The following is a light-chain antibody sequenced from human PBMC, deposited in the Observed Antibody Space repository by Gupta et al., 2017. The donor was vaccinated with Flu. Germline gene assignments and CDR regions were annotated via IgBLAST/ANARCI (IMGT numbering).Light chain of an antibody. CDR1: SSNIGSNS. CDR3: AAWDDVLSGVV. J-gene: IGLJ3*02. CDR2: RKD. V-gene: IGLV1-47*01. Sequence: SVLPHPPSAPGTPGQSVTISCSGSSSNIGSNSVYWYQQHPGTAPKLLIYRKDQRPSGVPDRFSGSKSGTSASLAFSGLRSDDEADYYCAAWDDVLSGVVFGGGTKLAVL.